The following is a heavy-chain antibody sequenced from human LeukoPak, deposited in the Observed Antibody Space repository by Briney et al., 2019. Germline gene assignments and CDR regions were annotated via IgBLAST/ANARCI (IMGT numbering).Heavy chain of an antibody. V-gene: IGHV4-59*01. D-gene: IGHD3-10*01. CDR2: IYYSGST. Sequence: SETLSLTCTVSGGSINSYYWSWIRQPPGKGLEWIGYIYYSGSTNYNPSLKSRVTISVDTSKNQFSLKLSSVTAADTAVYYCARSSIKRSWFDPWGQGTLVTVSS. CDR3: ARSSIKRSWFDP. CDR1: GGSINSYY. J-gene: IGHJ5*02.